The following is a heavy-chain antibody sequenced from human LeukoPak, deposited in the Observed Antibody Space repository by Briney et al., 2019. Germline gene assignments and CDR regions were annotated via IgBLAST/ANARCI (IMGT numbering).Heavy chain of an antibody. V-gene: IGHV5-51*01. CDR3: ARHPGDRSAFNI. Sequence: GESLKISCXGSGYSFTSYWTGRVGQMTGKDLEGMGIIYPGDSDTRYSPSFQGQVTISADKSISTAYLQWSSLKASDTAMYYCARHPGDRSAFNIWGQGTMVSVSP. CDR1: GYSFTSYW. J-gene: IGHJ3*02. D-gene: IGHD7-27*01. CDR2: IYPGDSDT.